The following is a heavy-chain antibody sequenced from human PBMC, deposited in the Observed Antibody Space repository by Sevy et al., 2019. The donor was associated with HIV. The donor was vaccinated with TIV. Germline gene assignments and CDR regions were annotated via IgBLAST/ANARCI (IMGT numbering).Heavy chain of an antibody. D-gene: IGHD6-13*01. Sequence: GGSLRLSCAASGFTFSSYWMHWVRQAPGKGLVWVSRISSDESRTTYADSVKGRFTISRDNAKNTLYLQMNSLRAEDTAVYYCARPNAGNFNGMDVWGQGTTVTVSS. J-gene: IGHJ6*02. CDR2: ISSDESRT. CDR1: GFTFSSYW. V-gene: IGHV3-74*01. CDR3: ARPNAGNFNGMDV.